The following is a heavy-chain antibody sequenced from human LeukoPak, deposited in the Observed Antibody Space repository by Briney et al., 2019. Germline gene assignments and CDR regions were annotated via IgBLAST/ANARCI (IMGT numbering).Heavy chain of an antibody. CDR2: IFYRGST. Sequence: SETLSLTCPVSGGFISSGGYYWSWIRQHPGKGLEWIVLIFYRGSTYYNPSLKRRVTISVDTSKNQFSLKLSSVTAADTAVYYCARGTTTVTNYYFDYWGQGTLVTVSS. V-gene: IGHV4-31*03. D-gene: IGHD4-17*01. CDR1: GGFISSGGYY. J-gene: IGHJ4*02. CDR3: ARGTTTVTNYYFDY.